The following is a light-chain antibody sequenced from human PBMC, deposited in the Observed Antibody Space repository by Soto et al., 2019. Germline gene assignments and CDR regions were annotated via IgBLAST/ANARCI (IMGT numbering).Light chain of an antibody. V-gene: IGKV1-5*01. CDR1: QSISSW. Sequence: DIQMTQSPSTLSASVGDRVTITCRASQSISSWLAWYQQKPGKAPKLLIYDASSLESGVPSRFSGSGSGTEFTLTISSLQPDDFATYYCQQYNSLWWTFGQGTKVDI. CDR3: QQYNSLWWT. J-gene: IGKJ1*01. CDR2: DAS.